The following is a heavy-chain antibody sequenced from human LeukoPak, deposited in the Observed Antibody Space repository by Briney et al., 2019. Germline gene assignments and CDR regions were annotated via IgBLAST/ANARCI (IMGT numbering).Heavy chain of an antibody. CDR2: ISSSSSTI. D-gene: IGHD4-17*01. J-gene: IGHJ4*02. V-gene: IGHV3-48*01. Sequence: PGGSLRLSCAASGFTFSSYSMNWVRQAPGKGLEWASYISSSSSTIYYADSVKGRFTISRDNAKNSLYLQMNSLRAEDTAVYYCARETGYGDAFDYWGQGTLVTVSS. CDR3: ARETGYGDAFDY. CDR1: GFTFSSYS.